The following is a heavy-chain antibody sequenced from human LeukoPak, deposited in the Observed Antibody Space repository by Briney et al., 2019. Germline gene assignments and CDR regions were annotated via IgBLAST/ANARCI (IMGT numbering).Heavy chain of an antibody. Sequence: SVKVSCKASGGTFSSYAISWVRQAPGQGREWMGGIIPIFGTANYAQKFQGRVTITADESTSKAYMELSSLRSEDTAVYYCARGGRQGRITIFGVVLVPGDYFDYWGQGTLVTVSS. CDR2: IIPIFGTA. V-gene: IGHV1-69*13. CDR1: GGTFSSYA. D-gene: IGHD3-3*01. J-gene: IGHJ4*02. CDR3: ARGGRQGRITIFGVVLVPGDYFDY.